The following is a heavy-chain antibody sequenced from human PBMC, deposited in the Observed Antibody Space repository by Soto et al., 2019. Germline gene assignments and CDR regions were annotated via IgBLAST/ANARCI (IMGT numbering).Heavy chain of an antibody. CDR3: ARVYYSNYDPYYYYGMDV. D-gene: IGHD4-4*01. CDR2: INAGNGNT. V-gene: IGHV1-3*01. Sequence: ASVKVSCKASGYTFTSYAMHWVRQAPGQRLEWMGWINAGNGNTKYSQKFQGRVTITRDTSAGTAYMELSSLRSEDTAVYYCARVYYSNYDPYYYYGMDVWGQGTTVTVSS. J-gene: IGHJ6*02. CDR1: GYTFTSYA.